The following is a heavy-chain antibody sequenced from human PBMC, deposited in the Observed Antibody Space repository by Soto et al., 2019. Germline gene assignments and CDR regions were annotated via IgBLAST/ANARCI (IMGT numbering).Heavy chain of an antibody. V-gene: IGHV3-7*03. CDR1: GSTFSGYW. J-gene: IGHJ4*02. CDR3: ARATYSNAWYRFDL. CDR2: IKHDGSVQ. D-gene: IGHD4-4*01. Sequence: QLVESGGGLVQPGGSLRLSCEASGSTFSGYWMSWVRQAPGKGLGWVADIKHDGSVQYYVGSVKGRFTISRDNAKKLLYLQMNGLRAEDTALYYCARATYSNAWYRFDLWGQGTLVTVSS.